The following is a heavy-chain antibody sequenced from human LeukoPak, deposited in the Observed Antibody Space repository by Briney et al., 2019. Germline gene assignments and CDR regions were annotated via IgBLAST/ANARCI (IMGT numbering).Heavy chain of an antibody. D-gene: IGHD2/OR15-2a*01. CDR1: GYTFTSYG. V-gene: IGHV1-18*01. CDR3: ARDLTTLIVHDAFDI. CDR2: ISAYNGNT. J-gene: IGHJ3*02. Sequence: ASVKVSCKASGYTFTSYGISWVRQAPGQGLEWMGWISAYNGNTNYAQKLQGRVTITTDTSTSTAYMELRSLRSDDTAVYYCARDLTTLIVHDAFDIWGQGTMVTVSS.